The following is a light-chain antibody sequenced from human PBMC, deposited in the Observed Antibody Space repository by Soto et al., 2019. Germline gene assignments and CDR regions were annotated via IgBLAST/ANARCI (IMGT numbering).Light chain of an antibody. CDR1: QSINSW. Sequence: DIQMTQSPSTLSASVGDRVTITCRASQSINSWLAWYQQKSGKAPKLLIYKASNLESGVPSKFSGSGSGTEHTLTISSLQADDSATYYCQQYGSLFTFGQGTKLEIK. J-gene: IGKJ2*01. V-gene: IGKV1-5*03. CDR3: QQYGSLFT. CDR2: KAS.